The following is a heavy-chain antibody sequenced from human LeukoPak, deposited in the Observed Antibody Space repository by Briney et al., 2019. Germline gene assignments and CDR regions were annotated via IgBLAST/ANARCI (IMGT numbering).Heavy chain of an antibody. CDR3: ARGEAAAGPMDYMDV. Sequence: SETLSLTCVVYGGSSSGYYWSWIRQPPGKGLEWIGEINHSGSTNYNPSLKSRVTMSVDTSKNQFSLKLSSVTAADTAVYYCARGEAAAGPMDYMDVWDTGATVTVSS. CDR2: INHSGST. CDR1: GGSSSGYY. V-gene: IGHV4-34*01. J-gene: IGHJ6*03. D-gene: IGHD6-13*01.